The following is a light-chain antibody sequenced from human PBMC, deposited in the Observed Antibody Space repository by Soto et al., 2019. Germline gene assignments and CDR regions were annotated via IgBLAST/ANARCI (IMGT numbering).Light chain of an antibody. V-gene: IGLV2-14*01. Sequence: LTQSASVSGSPGQSITISCTGTSSDVGGYNYVSWYQQHPGKAPKLIIYDVSNRPSGVSTRFSGSKSGNTASLTISGLQAEDEADYSCSSYTSTNSWVFGGGTQLTVL. CDR3: SSYTSTNSWV. J-gene: IGLJ3*02. CDR1: SSDVGGYNY. CDR2: DVS.